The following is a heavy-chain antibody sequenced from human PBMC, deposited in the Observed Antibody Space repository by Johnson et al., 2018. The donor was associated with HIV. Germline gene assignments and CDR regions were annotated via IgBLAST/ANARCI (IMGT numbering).Heavy chain of an antibody. CDR2: IWFDGSKK. V-gene: IGHV3-33*01. CDR1: GVSFSDYA. D-gene: IGHD6-6*01. Sequence: QVQLVESGGGVVQSGRSLRLSCAASGVSFSDYAMHWVRQAPGKGLEWVAVIWFDGSKKYYTDSVKGRFTISRDNSKNTLFLQMNSLRAEDTAVYYFWGYSTSSNAAFDIWGQGKMVTVSS. CDR3: WGYSTSSNAAFDI. J-gene: IGHJ3*02.